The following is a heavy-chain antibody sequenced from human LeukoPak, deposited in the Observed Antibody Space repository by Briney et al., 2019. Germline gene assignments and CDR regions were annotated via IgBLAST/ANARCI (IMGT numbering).Heavy chain of an antibody. CDR1: GYTFTGYY. Sequence: GASVKVSCKASGYTFTGYYMHWVRQAPGQGLEWMGWINPNSGGTNYAQKFQGRVTMTRDMSTSTVYMELSSLRSEDTAVYYCARAKKGDRDGYNYDAFDIWGQGTMVTASS. CDR3: ARAKKGDRDGYNYDAFDI. D-gene: IGHD5-24*01. CDR2: INPNSGGT. V-gene: IGHV1-2*02. J-gene: IGHJ3*02.